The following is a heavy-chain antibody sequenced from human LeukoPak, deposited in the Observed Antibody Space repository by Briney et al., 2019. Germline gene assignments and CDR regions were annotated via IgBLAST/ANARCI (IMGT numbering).Heavy chain of an antibody. V-gene: IGHV3-9*01. CDR3: AKDYDSSGYALYYFDY. Sequence: PGGSLRLSCAASGFTFDDYAMHWVRQAPGKGPEWVSGISWNSGSIGYADSVKGRFTISRDNAKNSLYLQMNSLRAEDTALYYCAKDYDSSGYALYYFDYWGQGTLVTVSS. J-gene: IGHJ4*02. CDR1: GFTFDDYA. D-gene: IGHD3-22*01. CDR2: ISWNSGSI.